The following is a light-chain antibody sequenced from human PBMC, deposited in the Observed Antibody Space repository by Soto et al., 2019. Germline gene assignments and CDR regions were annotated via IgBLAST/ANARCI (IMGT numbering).Light chain of an antibody. Sequence: EVVLTQSPVTLSLSPGERATLSCRASQSISSSSLAWYQQEPGRAPRLLIYHTSSRATGIPDRFSGSGSGTDFTLTISRLEPEDFAVYYCQQYDSSTRTFGQGTKVDIK. CDR3: QQYDSSTRT. V-gene: IGKV3-20*01. CDR1: QSISSSS. J-gene: IGKJ1*01. CDR2: HTS.